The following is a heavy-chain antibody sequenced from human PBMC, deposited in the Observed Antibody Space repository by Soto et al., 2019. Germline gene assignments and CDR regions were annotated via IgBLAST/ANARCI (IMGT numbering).Heavy chain of an antibody. Sequence: ASVKLSCKASGYTFTGYYMHWVRQAPGQGLEWMGWINPNSGGTNYAQKFQGWVTMTRDTSISTAYMELSRLRSDDTAVYYCARVRFGGNDAFDIWGQGTMVTVSS. CDR1: GYTFTGYY. CDR2: INPNSGGT. J-gene: IGHJ3*02. CDR3: ARVRFGGNDAFDI. D-gene: IGHD2-15*01. V-gene: IGHV1-2*04.